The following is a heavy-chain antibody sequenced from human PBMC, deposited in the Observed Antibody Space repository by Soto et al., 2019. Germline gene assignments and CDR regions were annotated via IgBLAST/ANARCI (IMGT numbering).Heavy chain of an antibody. D-gene: IGHD7-27*01. Sequence: ASVKVSCKASGGTFSSYAISWVRQAPGQGLEWMGWISAYNGNTNYAQKLQGRVTMTTDTSTSTAYMELRSLRSDDTAVYYCARDPKTSGGQNWAFNYFDSWGQGTLVTVSS. CDR2: ISAYNGNT. CDR3: ARDPKTSGGQNWAFNYFDS. CDR1: GGTFSSYA. J-gene: IGHJ4*02. V-gene: IGHV1-18*01.